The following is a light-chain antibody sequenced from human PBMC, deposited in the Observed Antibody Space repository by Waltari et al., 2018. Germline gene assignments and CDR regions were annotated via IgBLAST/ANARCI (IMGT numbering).Light chain of an antibody. CDR1: SSNIGSYY. Sequence: QSLLTQPPSASGTPGQRVTISCSRSSSNIGSYYVYWYQQLPGTAPKLLIDGNNQRPSGVPDRFSGSKSGTSGSLAISGLRSEDEADYYCAAWDDRLRGVVFGGGTKLTV. CDR3: AAWDDRLRGVV. V-gene: IGLV1-47*01. CDR2: GNN. J-gene: IGLJ2*01.